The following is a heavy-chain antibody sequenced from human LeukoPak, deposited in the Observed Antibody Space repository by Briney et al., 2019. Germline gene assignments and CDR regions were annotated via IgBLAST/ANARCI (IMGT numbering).Heavy chain of an antibody. V-gene: IGHV5-51*01. CDR3: AASTYGSGAYVGFDS. CDR2: MYLGDSDT. D-gene: IGHD3-10*01. J-gene: IGHJ4*02. CDR1: GYTFTNYW. Sequence: GESLKISCRAAGYTFTNYWIGWVRQMPGKGLEWMGIMYLGDSDTRYSPSFQGQVTLSADKSISTAYLQWSSLKASDTAIYYCAASTYGSGAYVGFDSWGQGTLVTVSS.